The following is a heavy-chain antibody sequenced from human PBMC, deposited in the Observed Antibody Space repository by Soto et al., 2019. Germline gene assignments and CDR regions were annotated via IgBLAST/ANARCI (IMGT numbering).Heavy chain of an antibody. CDR1: GYIFTNHY. CDR2: INPRGGST. Sequence: QVQLVQSGAEVKKPGASVKVSCKASGYIFTNHYIHWVRQATGQGLEWMGIINPRGGSTNNFQKFQGRITMTRDTSTSTVYMELSSLRSEGTAVYLCARADYSDSSGFDYDCWGQGTLVTVSS. J-gene: IGHJ4*02. D-gene: IGHD3-22*01. CDR3: ARADYSDSSGFDYDC. V-gene: IGHV1-46*01.